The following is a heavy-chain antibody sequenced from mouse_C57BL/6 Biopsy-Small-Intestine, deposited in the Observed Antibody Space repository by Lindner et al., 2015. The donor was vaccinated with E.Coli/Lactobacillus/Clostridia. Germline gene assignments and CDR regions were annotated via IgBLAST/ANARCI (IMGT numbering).Heavy chain of an antibody. D-gene: IGHD1-1*01. Sequence: VQLQESGTVVARPGASVRMSCKTSGYTFTSYWIHWVKQRPGQGLEWMGAIYPGNSNPTYNQKFRDKANLTAVTSANTASMELSNLAFEDSAIYYCTYGNPNPFAYWGHGTLVTVSA. CDR2: IYPGNSNP. CDR3: TYGNPNPFAY. J-gene: IGHJ3*01. CDR1: GYTFTSYW. V-gene: IGHV1-5*01.